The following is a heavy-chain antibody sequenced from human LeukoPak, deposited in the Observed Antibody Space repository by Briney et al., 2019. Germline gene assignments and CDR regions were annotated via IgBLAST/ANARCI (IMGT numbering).Heavy chain of an antibody. CDR3: ARDNIAVAADY. V-gene: IGHV1-2*02. CDR2: INPNSGGT. J-gene: IGHJ4*02. CDR1: GYTFTSYA. D-gene: IGHD6-19*01. Sequence: GASVKVSCKASGYTFTSYAMNWVRQAPGQGLEWMGWINPNSGGTNYAQKFQGRVTMTRDTSISTAYMELRSLRSDDTAVYYCARDNIAVAADYWGQGTLVTVSS.